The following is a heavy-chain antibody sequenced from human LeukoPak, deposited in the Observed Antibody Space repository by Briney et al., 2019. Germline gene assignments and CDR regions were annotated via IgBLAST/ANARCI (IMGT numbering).Heavy chain of an antibody. D-gene: IGHD3-10*01. CDR2: IFYTGST. CDR3: ARPQWRVTMGPLFDP. J-gene: IGHJ5*02. V-gene: IGHV4-59*01. Sequence: PSESLSLTCTVSVGSIPNDYWRGVRQPRARGLVGIGYIFYTGSTNYNPSLKSRVTIPEDTSKNQFALKRSSVTAAETAVYFCARPQWRVTMGPLFDPGGGGTLDSV. CDR1: VGSIPNDY.